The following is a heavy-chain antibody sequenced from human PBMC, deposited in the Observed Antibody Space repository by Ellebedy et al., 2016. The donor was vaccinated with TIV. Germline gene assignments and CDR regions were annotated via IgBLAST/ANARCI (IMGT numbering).Heavy chain of an antibody. CDR3: AGHDRDYGDYGPPVPVGY. J-gene: IGHJ4*02. Sequence: MPSETLSLTCTVSGGSISSSGYYWGWIRQPPGKGLEWIGSFYFGGSTSYNPSLKSRVIISVDTSKNQFSLKLSSVTAADTAIYYCAGHDRDYGDYGPPVPVGYWGQGTLVTVSS. CDR2: FYFGGST. D-gene: IGHD4-17*01. V-gene: IGHV4-39*01. CDR1: GGSISSSGYY.